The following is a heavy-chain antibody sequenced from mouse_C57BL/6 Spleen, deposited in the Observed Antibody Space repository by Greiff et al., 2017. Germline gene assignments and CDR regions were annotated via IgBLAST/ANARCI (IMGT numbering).Heavy chain of an antibody. D-gene: IGHD1-1*01. Sequence: VQLQQSGAELVKPGASVKISCKASGYAFSSYWMNWVKQRPGKGLEWIGQIYPGDGDTNYNGKFKGKDTLTADKSSSTAYMQLSSLTSEDSAVYFCARAPYYYGSSYGYFDVWGTGTTVTVSS. CDR1: GYAFSSYW. J-gene: IGHJ1*03. CDR3: ARAPYYYGSSYGYFDV. CDR2: IYPGDGDT. V-gene: IGHV1-80*01.